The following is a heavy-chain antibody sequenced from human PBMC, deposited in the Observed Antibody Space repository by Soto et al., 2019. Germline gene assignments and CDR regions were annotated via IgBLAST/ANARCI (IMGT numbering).Heavy chain of an antibody. Sequence: SETLSLTCTVSGGSISSGGYYWSWIRQRPGKGLEWIGYIYYSGSTYYNPSLKSRVTISVDTSKNQFSLKLSSVTAADTAAYYCARGMDYGDSLDYWGQGTLVTVSS. D-gene: IGHD4-17*01. V-gene: IGHV4-31*03. CDR1: GGSISSGGYY. CDR3: ARGMDYGDSLDY. J-gene: IGHJ4*02. CDR2: IYYSGST.